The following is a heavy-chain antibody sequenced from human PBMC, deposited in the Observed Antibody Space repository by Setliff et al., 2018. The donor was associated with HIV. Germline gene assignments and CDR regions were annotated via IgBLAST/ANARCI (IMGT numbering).Heavy chain of an antibody. CDR3: ARGAWYTSGWYSSRYMDV. D-gene: IGHD6-19*01. J-gene: IGHJ6*03. CDR2: MNPKSGNT. Sequence: ASVKVSCRASGYTFTNSDINWVRQATGQGLEWMGWMNPKSGNTGYAQRFQGRVTMTRDTSGSTAYMELSSLRSEDTAVYYCARGAWYTSGWYSSRYMDVWGKGTTVTVSS. CDR1: GYTFTNSD. V-gene: IGHV1-8*02.